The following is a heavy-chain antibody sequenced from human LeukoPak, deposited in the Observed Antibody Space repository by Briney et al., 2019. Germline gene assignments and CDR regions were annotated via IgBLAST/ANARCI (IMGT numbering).Heavy chain of an antibody. CDR1: GGSFSGYY. Sequence: PSETLSLTCAVYGGSFSGYYWSWIRQPPGKGLVWIGEINHSGSTNYNPSLKSRVTISVDTSKNQFSLKLSSVTAADTAVYYCGGLPSLHYYGMDVWGQGTTVTVSS. V-gene: IGHV4-34*01. J-gene: IGHJ6*02. CDR3: GGLPSLHYYGMDV. D-gene: IGHD2-15*01. CDR2: INHSGST.